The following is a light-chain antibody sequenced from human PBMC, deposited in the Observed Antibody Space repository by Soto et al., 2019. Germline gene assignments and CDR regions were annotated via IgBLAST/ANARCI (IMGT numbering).Light chain of an antibody. CDR3: AAWDDSLSTYV. J-gene: IGLJ1*01. CDR1: NFNIGSNN. Sequence: QSVLPQPSSASGTPRQRVTISCSGSNFNIGSNNVNWYQQLPGTAPKLLIYSNNQRPSGVPDRFSGSKSGTSASLAISGLQSEDEADYYCAAWDDSLSTYVFGIGTKVTVL. V-gene: IGLV1-44*01. CDR2: SNN.